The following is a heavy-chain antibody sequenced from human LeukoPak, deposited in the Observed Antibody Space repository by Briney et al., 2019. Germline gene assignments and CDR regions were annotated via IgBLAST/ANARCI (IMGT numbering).Heavy chain of an antibody. CDR1: GGSISSSSYY. V-gene: IGHV4-39*07. CDR2: INHSGST. CDR3: ARGGSYYFDY. Sequence: SETLSLTCTVSGGSISSSSYYWGWIRQPPGKGLEWIGEINHSGSTNYNPSLKSRVTISVDTSKNQFSLKLSSVTAADTAVYYCARGGSYYFDYWGQGTLVTVSS. D-gene: IGHD3-10*01. J-gene: IGHJ4*02.